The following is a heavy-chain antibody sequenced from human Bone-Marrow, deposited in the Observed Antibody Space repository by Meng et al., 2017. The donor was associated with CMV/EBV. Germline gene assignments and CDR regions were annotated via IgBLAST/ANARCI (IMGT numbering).Heavy chain of an antibody. V-gene: IGHV3-72*01. CDR1: GFSFSDHY. J-gene: IGHJ4*02. CDR2: IRNKANSYTT. Sequence: GESLKISCAASGFSFSDHYIDWVRQAPGKGLEWVGRIRNKANSYTTAYVASVKGRFTISRDDSKNSVFLQMNSLRAEDTALYYCARANYGVAVGYWGQGTLVTVSS. CDR3: ARANYGVAVGY. D-gene: IGHD4-17*01.